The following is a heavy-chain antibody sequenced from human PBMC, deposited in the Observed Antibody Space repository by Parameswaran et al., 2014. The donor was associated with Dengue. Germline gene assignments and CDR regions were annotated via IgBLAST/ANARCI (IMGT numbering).Heavy chain of an antibody. CDR2: IYPGDSDT. J-gene: IGHJ4*02. CDR1: GYSFTSYW. V-gene: IGHV5-51*01. CDR3: ARHKGRIQIGSYYFDY. Sequence: ESLKISCKGSGYSFTSYWIGWVRQMPGKGLEWMGIIYPGDSDTRYSPSFQGQVTISADKSISTAYLQWSSLKASDTAMYYCARHKGRIQIGSYYFDYWGQGTLVTVSS. D-gene: IGHD3-3*02.